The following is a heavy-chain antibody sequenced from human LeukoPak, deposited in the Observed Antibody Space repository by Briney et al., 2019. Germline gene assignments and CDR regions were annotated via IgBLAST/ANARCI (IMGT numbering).Heavy chain of an antibody. D-gene: IGHD3-10*01. CDR3: ARDPEIWFGEPLHPMFDY. CDR2: ISAYNGNT. CDR1: GYTFTSYG. V-gene: IGHV1-18*01. Sequence: ASVKVSCKASGYTFTSYGISWVRQAPGQGLEWMGWISAYNGNTNYAQKLQGRVTTTTDTSTSTAYMELRSLRSDDTAVYYCARDPEIWFGEPLHPMFDYWGQGTLVTVSS. J-gene: IGHJ4*02.